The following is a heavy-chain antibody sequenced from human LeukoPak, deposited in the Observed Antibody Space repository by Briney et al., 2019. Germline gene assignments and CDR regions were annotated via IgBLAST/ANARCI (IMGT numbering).Heavy chain of an antibody. D-gene: IGHD2-8*01. V-gene: IGHV3-48*03. CDR3: AREWSRFTPPDY. J-gene: IGHJ4*02. CDR2: ISSSGSTI. CDR1: GFTFSSYE. Sequence: HPGGSLRLSCAASGFTFSSYEMNWVRQAPGKGLEWVSYISSSGSTIYYADSVKGRFTISRDNAKNSLYLQMNSLGAEDTAVYYCAREWSRFTPPDYWGQGTLVTVSS.